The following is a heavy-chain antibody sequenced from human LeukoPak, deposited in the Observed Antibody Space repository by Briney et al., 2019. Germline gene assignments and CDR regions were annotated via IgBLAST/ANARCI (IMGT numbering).Heavy chain of an antibody. CDR2: IKLDGSEK. Sequence: GGSLRLSCVASGFTFGKYWMSWVRQAPGKGLEWVANIKLDGSEKNYVGSVKGRFTISRDNTKNSLYLQMNSLRAEDTAVFYCARHNSGWELLYYYYGMDVWGQGTTVTVSS. D-gene: IGHD1-26*01. J-gene: IGHJ6*02. V-gene: IGHV3-7*03. CDR1: GFTFGKYW. CDR3: ARHNSGWELLYYYYGMDV.